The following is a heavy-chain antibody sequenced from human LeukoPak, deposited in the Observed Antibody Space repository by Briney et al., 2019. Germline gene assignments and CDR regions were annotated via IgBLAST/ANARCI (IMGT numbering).Heavy chain of an antibody. Sequence: PSETLSLTCTVYGGSISSYYWSWIRQPPGKGLQWIGYIYYSGSSNYNPSLKSRVTISVDTSKNQFSLKLSSVTAADTAVYYCARGDYYGTRDYWGQGTLVTVSS. CDR2: IYYSGSS. V-gene: IGHV4-59*01. CDR1: GGSISSYY. J-gene: IGHJ4*02. D-gene: IGHD3-10*01. CDR3: ARGDYYGTRDY.